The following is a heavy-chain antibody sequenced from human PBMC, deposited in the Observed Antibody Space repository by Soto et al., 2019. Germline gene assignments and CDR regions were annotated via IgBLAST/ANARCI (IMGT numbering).Heavy chain of an antibody. V-gene: IGHV4-61*01. CDR2: IYYSGST. J-gene: IGHJ5*02. CDR1: GGSVSSGSYY. Sequence: QVQLQESGPGLVKPSETLSLTCTVSGGSVSSGSYYWSWIRQPPGKGLEWIGYIYYSGSTNYNPSLKSRVTISVDTSKNQFSLKLSSVTAADTAVYYCAPRVGYRPGGWFDPWGQGTLVTVSS. D-gene: IGHD5-18*01. CDR3: APRVGYRPGGWFDP.